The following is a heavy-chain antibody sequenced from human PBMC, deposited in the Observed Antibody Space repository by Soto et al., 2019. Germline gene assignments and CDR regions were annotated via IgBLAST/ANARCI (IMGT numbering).Heavy chain of an antibody. V-gene: IGHV4-38-2*02. CDR2: VYRTAIP. Sequence: SETLSLTCHVSGYSMSSDYYWAWIRQPPGKGLEWIGRVYRTAIPLYNPSLKSRVSISVDMSKNQFSLNLTSVTAADTAVYYCARGTTYSSGWYGDHATGFDPWGQGTLVTVSS. CDR3: ARGTTYSSGWYGDHATGFDP. J-gene: IGHJ5*02. CDR1: GYSMSSDYY. D-gene: IGHD6-19*01.